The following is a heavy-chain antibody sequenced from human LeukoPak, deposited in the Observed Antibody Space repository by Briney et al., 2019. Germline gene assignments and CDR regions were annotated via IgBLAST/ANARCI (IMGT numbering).Heavy chain of an antibody. CDR1: GVSISSYY. CDR2: INYSGST. V-gene: IGHV4-59*08. Sequence: SETLSLTCTVSGVSISSYYWSWIRQPPGKGLEWIGYINYSGSTNYNPSLKSRVTISVDTSKNQFSLKLSSVTAADTAVYYCARNSGSSFDYWGQGTLVTVSS. CDR3: ARNSGSSFDY. J-gene: IGHJ4*02. D-gene: IGHD1-26*01.